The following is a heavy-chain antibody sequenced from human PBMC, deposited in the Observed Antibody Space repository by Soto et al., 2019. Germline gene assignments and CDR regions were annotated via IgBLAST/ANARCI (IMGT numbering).Heavy chain of an antibody. J-gene: IGHJ4*02. CDR2: IYISGTT. D-gene: IGHD5-12*01. CDR1: GVSIGSGDYY. V-gene: IGHV4-30-4*01. CDR3: ARVPPPYSFSYDD. Sequence: PSETLSLTCNVSGVSIGSGDYYWSWIRHPPGKGLEWIGYIYISGTTYYNPSLKSRLTISLDTSRNVFSLKLRSVTAADTAVYYCARVPPPYSFSYDDWGQGTLVTVSS.